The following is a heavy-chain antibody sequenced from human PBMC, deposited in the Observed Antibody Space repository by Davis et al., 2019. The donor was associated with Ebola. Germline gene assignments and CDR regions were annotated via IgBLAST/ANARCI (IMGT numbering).Heavy chain of an antibody. V-gene: IGHV1-2*04. CDR3: VRGGILWFGEFPVEAFDI. Sequence: ASVKVYCKASGYTFTGYYMHWVRRAPGQGLEWMGWINPNSGGTNYAQKFQGWVTMTRDTSISTAYMELSRLRSDDTAVYYCVRGGILWFGEFPVEAFDIWGQGTMVTVSS. J-gene: IGHJ3*02. CDR2: INPNSGGT. D-gene: IGHD3-10*01. CDR1: GYTFTGYY.